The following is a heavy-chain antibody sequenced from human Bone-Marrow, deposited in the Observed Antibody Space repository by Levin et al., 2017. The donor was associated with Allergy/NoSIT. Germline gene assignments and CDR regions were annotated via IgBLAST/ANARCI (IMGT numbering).Heavy chain of an antibody. V-gene: IGHV6-1*01. CDR2: TYYLSKWNN. CDR1: GASVSSNRAA. Sequence: SSETLSLTCAISGASVSSNRAAWNWVRLSPSRGLEWLGRTYYLSKWNNDYAVSVKGRITVSPDTSKNQFSLQLNSVTPEDTAVYYCARSSLGSNWLDPWGQGTLVTVSS. CDR3: ARSSLGSNWLDP. J-gene: IGHJ5*02. D-gene: IGHD6-6*01.